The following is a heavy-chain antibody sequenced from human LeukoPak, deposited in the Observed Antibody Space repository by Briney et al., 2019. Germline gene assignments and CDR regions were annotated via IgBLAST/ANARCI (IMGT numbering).Heavy chain of an antibody. CDR1: GFTFSSYE. CDR3: ARGRGRNPSGYYYYMDV. D-gene: IGHD2-15*01. CDR2: ISSSASII. Sequence: GGSLRLSCAASGFTFSSYEMNWVRQAPGKGLEWVSYISSSASIIYYADSVKGRFTISRDNSKNTLYLQVNSLRAEDTAVYYCARGRGRNPSGYYYYMDVWGKGTTVTISS. J-gene: IGHJ6*03. V-gene: IGHV3-48*03.